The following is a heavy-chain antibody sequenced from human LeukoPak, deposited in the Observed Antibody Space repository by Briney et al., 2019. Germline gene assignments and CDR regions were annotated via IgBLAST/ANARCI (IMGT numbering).Heavy chain of an antibody. CDR3: ATKDAAGIYDTGNYATPGYFDD. Sequence: GGSLRLFCAASGFTFDNYPMAWVRRAPGKGLEWVSGISGSGDKTYYADSVRGRFTISRDNSQNTLYLQMSSLRADDTALYFCATKDAAGIYDTGNYATPGYFDDWGQGSLVTVSS. CDR2: ISGSGDKT. J-gene: IGHJ4*02. CDR1: GFTFDNYP. V-gene: IGHV3-23*01. D-gene: IGHD3-16*01.